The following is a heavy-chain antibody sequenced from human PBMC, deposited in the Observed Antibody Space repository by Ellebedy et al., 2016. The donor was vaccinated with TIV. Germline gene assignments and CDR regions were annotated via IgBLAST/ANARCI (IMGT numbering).Heavy chain of an antibody. J-gene: IGHJ4*02. Sequence: MPSETLSLTCTVSGGSISSYYWSWIRQPPGKGLEWIGYIYYSGSTNYNPSLKSRVTISVDTSKNQFSLKLSSVTAADTAVYYCARGYGGVKDYWGQGTLVTVSS. V-gene: IGHV4-59*08. CDR2: IYYSGST. CDR3: ARGYGGVKDY. D-gene: IGHD3-10*01. CDR1: GGSISSYY.